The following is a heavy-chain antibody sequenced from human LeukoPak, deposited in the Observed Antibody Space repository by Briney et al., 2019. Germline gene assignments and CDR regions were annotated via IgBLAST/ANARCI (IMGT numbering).Heavy chain of an antibody. Sequence: GGCLRLVCAVAGFRFSVPWMAWVRLAPEKGLEWVPIVKADGRETHYEDFMYGRYSISRDNSKNSLYLQRSSLRADDTAMYYWARLLVTMLRGDPGGFYFDLCGRGNLVSVSS. J-gene: IGHJ2*01. CDR1: GFRFSVPW. CDR3: ARLLVTMLRGDPGGFYFDL. CDR2: VKADGRET. D-gene: IGHD3-10*01. V-gene: IGHV3-7*03.